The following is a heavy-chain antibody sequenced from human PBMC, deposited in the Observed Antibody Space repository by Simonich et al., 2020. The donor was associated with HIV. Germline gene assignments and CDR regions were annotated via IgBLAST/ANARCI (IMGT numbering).Heavy chain of an antibody. J-gene: IGHJ3*02. CDR3: ARHIVEQWLPAVDAFDM. V-gene: IGHV4-38-2*01. D-gene: IGHD6-19*01. CDR1: GYSISSGYY. CDR2: IYYSVLT. Sequence: QVQLQESGPGLVKPSETLSLTCAVSGYSISSGYYWVVSRQPPGKGLEWVGRIYYSVLTHYSPSLKSRVTISVYTSNNHFSLRLSSVTAADTAVYYCARHIVEQWLPAVDAFDMWGQGTMVTVSS.